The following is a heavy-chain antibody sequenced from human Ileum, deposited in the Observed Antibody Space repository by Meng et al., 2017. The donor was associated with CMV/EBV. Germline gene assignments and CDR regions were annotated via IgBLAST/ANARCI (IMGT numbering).Heavy chain of an antibody. J-gene: IGHJ4*02. CDR1: GGSVSSGGYS. D-gene: IGHD6-13*01. CDR3: ARGSVIASALSFDH. CDR2: IYNSGST. V-gene: IGHV4-30-4*01. Sequence: QVQLQESGPGLVKPSQTPSLACDISGGSVSSGGYSWSWIRQPPGKGLQWIGHIYNSGSTYYNPSLKSRLTISLDTSKNQFSLNLRSVTAADTAVYYCARGSVIASALSFDHWGQGTLVTVSS.